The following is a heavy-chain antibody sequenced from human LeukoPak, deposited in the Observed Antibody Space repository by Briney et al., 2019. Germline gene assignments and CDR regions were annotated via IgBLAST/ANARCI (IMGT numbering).Heavy chain of an antibody. Sequence: GGSLRLSCAASGFTVSSNYMSWVRQAPGKGLEWVSVIYSGGSTYYADSVKGRFTISRDNSKNTLYLQMNSLRADDTAVYYCARAAWYSSGWQGGYYFDYWGQGTLVTVSS. D-gene: IGHD6-25*01. CDR3: ARAAWYSSGWQGGYYFDY. CDR2: IYSGGST. J-gene: IGHJ4*02. CDR1: GFTVSSNY. V-gene: IGHV3-66*01.